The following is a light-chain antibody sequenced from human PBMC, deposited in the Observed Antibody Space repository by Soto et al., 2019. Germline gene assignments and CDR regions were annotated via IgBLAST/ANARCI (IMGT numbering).Light chain of an antibody. CDR3: QKYNRAPLT. CDR1: QGIANY. J-gene: IGKJ1*01. V-gene: IGKV1-27*01. CDR2: GAS. Sequence: DIQMTRSPSSLSVSVGDRVTITCRASQGIANYLAWYQQKPGKAPKLLIYGASTLQSGVPSRFSGSASGTDFTLTISSLQPEDGATYYCQKYNRAPLTFGHGTKVDLK.